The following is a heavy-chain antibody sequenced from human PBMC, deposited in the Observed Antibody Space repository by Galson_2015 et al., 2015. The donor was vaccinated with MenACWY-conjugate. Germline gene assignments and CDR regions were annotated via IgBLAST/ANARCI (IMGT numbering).Heavy chain of an antibody. CDR3: ARDGSSSGYEYYFDY. CDR2: IYSGGST. V-gene: IGHV3-66*01. CDR1: GFTVSSNY. J-gene: IGHJ4*02. Sequence: SLRLSCAASGFTVSSNYMSWVRQAPGKGLEWVSVIYSGGSTYYADSVKGRFTISRDNPKNTLYLQMNSLRAEDTAVYYCARDGSSSGYEYYFDYWGQGTLVTVSS. D-gene: IGHD3-22*01.